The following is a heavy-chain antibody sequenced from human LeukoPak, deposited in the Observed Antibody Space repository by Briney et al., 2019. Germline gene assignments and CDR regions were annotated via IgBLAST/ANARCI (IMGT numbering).Heavy chain of an antibody. D-gene: IGHD3-22*01. CDR1: RFTFNSYA. V-gene: IGHV3-23*01. J-gene: IGHJ4*02. CDR3: ARDGSSGYYVFDY. Sequence: GGSLRLSCAASRFTFNSYAMSWVRQAPGKGLEWVSVIGGSNGITFYVGSVKGRFTISRDNSKNTLYLQMNSLRAEDTAVYYCARDGSSGYYVFDYWGQGTLVTVSS. CDR2: IGGSNGIT.